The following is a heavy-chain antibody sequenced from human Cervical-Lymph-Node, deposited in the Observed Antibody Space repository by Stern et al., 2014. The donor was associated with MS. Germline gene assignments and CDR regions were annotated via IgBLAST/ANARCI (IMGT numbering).Heavy chain of an antibody. D-gene: IGHD1-26*01. CDR3: ARGGGLVGYFDY. CDR1: GDTFSSYA. J-gene: IGHJ4*02. CDR2: ITPVFGTT. Sequence: VQLVESGAEVKKPGSSVKVSCKASGDTFSSYAINWVRQVPGQGLEWMGGITPVFGTTNYAQKFQGRVTITAEQSTSTAYMELMTLRSEDTDVYYCARGGGLVGYFDYWGQGTLVSVSS. V-gene: IGHV1-69*01.